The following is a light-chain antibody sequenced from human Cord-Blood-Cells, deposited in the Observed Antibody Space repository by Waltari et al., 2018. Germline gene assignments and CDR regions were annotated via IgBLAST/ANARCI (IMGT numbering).Light chain of an antibody. J-gene: IGKJ5*01. CDR2: GAS. CDR3: QQWIT. V-gene: IGKV3-20*01. Sequence: EIVLTQSPGTLSLSPGERATLSCRASQSVSSSYLAWYQQKPGQAPRLPIYGASSRATGIPDRFSGSGSGTDFTLTISRLEPEDFAVYYCQQWITFGQGTRLEIK. CDR1: QSVSSSY.